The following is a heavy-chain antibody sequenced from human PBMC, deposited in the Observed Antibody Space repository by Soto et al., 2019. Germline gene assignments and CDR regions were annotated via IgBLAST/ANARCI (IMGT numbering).Heavy chain of an antibody. Sequence: SVKVSCKTSGFNFRSSAVQWVRQARGQRLEWIGWLVVGTGNTNYAQKFQQRVTISSDRSTNTASMELSSLTSEDTAVYYCATGAYCSGGSCSDYYYYYYGMDLWGQGTTVTVSS. CDR3: ATGAYCSGGSCSDYYYYYYGMDL. J-gene: IGHJ6*02. D-gene: IGHD2-15*01. V-gene: IGHV1-58*01. CDR2: LVVGTGNT. CDR1: GFNFRSSA.